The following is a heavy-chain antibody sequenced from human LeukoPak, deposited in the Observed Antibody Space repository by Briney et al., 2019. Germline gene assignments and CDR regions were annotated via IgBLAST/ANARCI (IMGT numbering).Heavy chain of an antibody. CDR2: INSAGSST. CDR1: GFTFSSYW. J-gene: IGHJ3*02. V-gene: IGHV3-74*01. Sequence: GGSLRLSCAASGFTFSSYWMHWVRQAPGKGLVWVSRINSAGSSTSYADSVKGRFTISRDNAKNTLYLQMNSLRAEDTAVYYCARGRGTAMVKSAFDIWGQGTMVTVSS. D-gene: IGHD5-18*01. CDR3: ARGRGTAMVKSAFDI.